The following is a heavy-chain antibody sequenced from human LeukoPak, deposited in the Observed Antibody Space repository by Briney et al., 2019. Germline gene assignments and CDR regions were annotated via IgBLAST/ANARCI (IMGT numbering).Heavy chain of an antibody. CDR1: GGTFSSYA. V-gene: IGHV1-69*13. CDR2: IIPVLGTT. J-gene: IGHJ6*03. CDR3: ATSGGDYYYYSLDV. Sequence: GASVKVSCKAFGGTFSSYAISWVRQAPGQGLEWMGGIIPVLGTTNYAQTFQNKVTITADESTSTTYMELSSLTSEDTAVYYCATSGGDYYYYSLDVWGKGTPVTISS. D-gene: IGHD3-10*01.